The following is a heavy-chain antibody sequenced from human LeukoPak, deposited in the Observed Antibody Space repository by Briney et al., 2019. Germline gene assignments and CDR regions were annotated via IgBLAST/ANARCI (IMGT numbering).Heavy chain of an antibody. D-gene: IGHD3-3*01. CDR2: ISSSSSYI. CDR3: ARDLRDFWSGYHR. CDR1: GFTFSSYS. Sequence: NPGGSLRLSCAASGFTFSSYSMNWVRQAPGKGLEWVSSISSSSSYIYYADSVKGRFTISRVDAKNSLYLLSNSLRAEVTSEYYCARDLRDFWSGYHRWGQGTMVTVSS. V-gene: IGHV3-21*01. J-gene: IGHJ3*01.